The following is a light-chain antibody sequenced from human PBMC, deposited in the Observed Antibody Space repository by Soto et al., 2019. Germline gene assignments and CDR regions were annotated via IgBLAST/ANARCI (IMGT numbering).Light chain of an antibody. CDR1: QSVGSS. V-gene: IGKV3-15*01. J-gene: IGKJ4*01. Sequence: EIVMTQSRATLSVSLGERATLSCRASQSVGSSLAWYQQKPGQAPRLLISDASTRATGIPARFSGSGSGTEFTLTISSLQSEDFAVYYCQQYNNWPLTFGGGTKVDIK. CDR2: DAS. CDR3: QQYNNWPLT.